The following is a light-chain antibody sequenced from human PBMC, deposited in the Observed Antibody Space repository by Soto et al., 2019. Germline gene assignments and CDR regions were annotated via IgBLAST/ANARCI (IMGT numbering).Light chain of an antibody. CDR1: QSISSY. V-gene: IGKV1-39*01. CDR3: QQSYSTRGT. CDR2: AAS. J-gene: IGKJ1*01. Sequence: DIQMTQSPSSPSASVGDRVTITCRASQSISSYLNWYQQKPGKAPKLLIYAASSLQSGVPSRFSGSGSGTDCTLTISSLQPEDFATYYCQQSYSTRGTFGQGTKVDI.